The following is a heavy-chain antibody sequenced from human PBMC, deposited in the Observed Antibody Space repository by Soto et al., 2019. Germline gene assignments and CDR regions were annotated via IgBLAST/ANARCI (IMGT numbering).Heavy chain of an antibody. CDR3: AREFYIESYIWGSYRRYFDY. CDR2: VTYSTFT. Sequence: PSETLPLSCNVSLGSANGLNYCWGLIRQTPGKGLDWVGDVTYSTFTTYNPSLKSRVTISVDTSKNQFSLKLSSVTAADTAMYYCAREFYIESYIWGSYRRYFDYWGQGTLVTVSS. CDR1: LGSANGLNYC. J-gene: IGHJ4*02. D-gene: IGHD3-16*02. V-gene: IGHV4-61*01.